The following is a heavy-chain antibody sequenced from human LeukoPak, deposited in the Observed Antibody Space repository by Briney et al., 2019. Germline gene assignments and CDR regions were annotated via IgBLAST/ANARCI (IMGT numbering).Heavy chain of an antibody. CDR1: GFTFSSYA. D-gene: IGHD6-19*01. CDR2: ISGGGTST. CDR3: AKTFIAVANPIDY. J-gene: IGHJ4*02. V-gene: IGHV3-23*01. Sequence: PGGSLRLSCAASGFTFSSYAMSWVRQAPGKGLEWVSVISGGGTSTYYADSVKGRFTISKDNSRNTLYLQMISLRAEDTAVYYCAKTFIAVANPIDYWGQGTLVTVSS.